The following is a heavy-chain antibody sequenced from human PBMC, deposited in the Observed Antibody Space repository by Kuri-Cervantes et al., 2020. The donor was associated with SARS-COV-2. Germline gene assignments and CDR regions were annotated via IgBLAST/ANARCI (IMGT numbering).Heavy chain of an antibody. J-gene: IGHJ4*02. CDR1: GYMFTNSW. D-gene: IGHD5-18*01. CDR3: ARQRVDTAMEFDY. Sequence: GESLKISCKGFGYMFTNSWIGWVRQMPGKGLEWMGIIYPGDSDTRYSPSLQGQVTISADKSISTAYLQWSSLKASDTAMYYCARQRVDTAMEFDYWGRGTLVTVSS. CDR2: IYPGDSDT. V-gene: IGHV5-51*01.